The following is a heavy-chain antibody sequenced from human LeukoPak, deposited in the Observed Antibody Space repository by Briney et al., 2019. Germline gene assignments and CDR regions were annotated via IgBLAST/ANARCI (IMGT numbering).Heavy chain of an antibody. J-gene: IGHJ5*02. D-gene: IGHD3-10*01. CDR3: ARDSMIRGVDNWFDP. Sequence: GGSLRLSCAASGFTFSRYWMRWVRQAPGKGLVWVSRINSDGSSTSYADSVKGRFTISRDNAKNTLYLQMKGLRAEDTAVYYCARDSMIRGVDNWFDPWGQGTLVTVSS. CDR2: INSDGSST. V-gene: IGHV3-74*01. CDR1: GFTFSRYW.